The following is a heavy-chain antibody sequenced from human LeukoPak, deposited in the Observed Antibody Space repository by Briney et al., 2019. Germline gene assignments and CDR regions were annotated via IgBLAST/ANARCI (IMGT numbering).Heavy chain of an antibody. V-gene: IGHV4-30-4*01. J-gene: IGHJ4*02. CDR2: IYYSGST. D-gene: IGHD3-22*01. CDR3: ARHGYYDSSGYYPNDY. Sequence: KSSQTLSLTCTVSGGSISSGDYYWSWIRQPPGKGLEWIGYIYYSGSTYYNPSLKSRVTISVDTSKNQFSLKLSSVTAADTAVYYCARHGYYDSSGYYPNDYWGQGTLVTVSS. CDR1: GGSISSGDYY.